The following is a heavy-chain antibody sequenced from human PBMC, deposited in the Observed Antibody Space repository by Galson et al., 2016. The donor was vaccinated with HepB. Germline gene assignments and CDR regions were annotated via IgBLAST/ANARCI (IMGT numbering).Heavy chain of an antibody. D-gene: IGHD6-13*01. CDR1: GFTFNNYA. CDR2: ISYDGDNK. Sequence: SLRLSCAASGFTFNNYAMHWVRQAPGKGLEWVAIISYDGDNKYYADSVKGRITISRDNSKKTLYLQMNSLRTDDTALYYCARDPAAAGPTLDYWGQGTLVTVSS. CDR3: ARDPAAAGPTLDY. J-gene: IGHJ4*02. V-gene: IGHV3-30-3*01.